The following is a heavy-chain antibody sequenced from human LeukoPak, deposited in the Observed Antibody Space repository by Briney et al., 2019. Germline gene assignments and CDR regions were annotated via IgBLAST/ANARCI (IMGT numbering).Heavy chain of an antibody. J-gene: IGHJ4*02. CDR3: AKDRAMITFGGVNS. Sequence: PGGSLTLSCAASGFTFVNYGMSWVRQAPGKGLEWVAGITGSGGSTFHADSVKGRFTISRDNSKKTLYLQMNSLRAEDTAVYFCAKDRAMITFGGVNSWGQGTLVTVSS. V-gene: IGHV3-23*01. D-gene: IGHD3-16*01. CDR2: ITGSGGST. CDR1: GFTFVNYG.